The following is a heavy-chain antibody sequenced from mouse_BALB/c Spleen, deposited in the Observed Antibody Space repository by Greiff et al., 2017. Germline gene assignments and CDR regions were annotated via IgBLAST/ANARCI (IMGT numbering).Heavy chain of an antibody. D-gene: IGHD1-1*01. CDR1: GFTFSDYY. CDR2: ISDGGSYT. CDR3: ARGPRYGSSLDYAMDY. V-gene: IGHV5-4*02. J-gene: IGHJ4*01. Sequence: EVKLMESGGGLVKPGGSLKLSCAASGFTFSDYYMYWVRQTPEKRLEWVATISDGGSYTYYPDSVKGRFTISRDNAKNNLYLQMSSLKSEDTAMYYCARGPRYGSSLDYAMDYWGQGTSVTVSS.